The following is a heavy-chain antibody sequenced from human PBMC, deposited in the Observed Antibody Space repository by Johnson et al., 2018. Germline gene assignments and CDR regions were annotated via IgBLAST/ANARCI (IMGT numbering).Heavy chain of an antibody. J-gene: IGHJ3*02. CDR3: AKDLYVEMATMRYGAVDI. CDR2: ISWNSGSI. D-gene: IGHD5-24*01. V-gene: IGHV3-9*01. CDR1: GFTFDDYA. Sequence: VQLVESGGGLVQPGRSLRLSCAASGFTFDDYAMHWVRQAPGKGLEWVSGISWNSGSIGYAASVKGRFTISRDNARNSLYLQMNSLRADDTALYYCAKDLYVEMATMRYGAVDIWGQGTMVTVAS.